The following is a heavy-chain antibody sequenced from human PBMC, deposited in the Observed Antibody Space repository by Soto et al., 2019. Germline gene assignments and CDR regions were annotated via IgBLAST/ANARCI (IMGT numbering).Heavy chain of an antibody. CDR2: IYPGDSDT. Sequence: GESLKISCKGSGYSFTSHWIGWVRQMPGKGLGWMGIIYPGDSDTRYSPSFQGQVTISADKSISTAYLQWSSLKASDTAMYYCARHQFPPGRVFFGRPNAAYYYYYYGMDVWGQGTTVTVSS. CDR1: GYSFTSHW. CDR3: ARHQFPPGRVFFGRPNAAYYYYYYGMDV. J-gene: IGHJ6*02. V-gene: IGHV5-51*01. D-gene: IGHD3-3*01.